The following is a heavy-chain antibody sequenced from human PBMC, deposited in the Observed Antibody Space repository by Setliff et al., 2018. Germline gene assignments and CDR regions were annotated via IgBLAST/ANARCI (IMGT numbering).Heavy chain of an antibody. CDR1: GFTFSNYY. J-gene: IGHJ4*02. V-gene: IGHV3-11*01. CDR2: ISSSSSTI. D-gene: IGHD4-4*01. Sequence: GGSLRLSCAASGFTFSNYYMTWIRQAPGKGLEWISYISSSSSTIYYADSVKGRCTISRDNAKNSLYLQMNSLRGEDTAVHYCAKDTGYYFDYWGQGTLVTVSS. CDR3: AKDTGYYFDY.